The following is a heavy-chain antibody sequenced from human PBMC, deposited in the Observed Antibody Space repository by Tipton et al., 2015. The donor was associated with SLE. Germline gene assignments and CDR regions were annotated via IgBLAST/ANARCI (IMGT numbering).Heavy chain of an antibody. J-gene: IGHJ4*02. CDR1: GGSISDYY. CDR3: ATQSSSGTFDY. CDR2: VHYSGST. D-gene: IGHD6-13*01. V-gene: IGHV4-59*01. Sequence: LSCTVSGGSISDYYWSWIRQPPGKGLEWIGSVHYSGSTNYNASLKSRVTISVDTSKNQFSLKLSSVTAADTAVYYCATQSSSGTFDYWGQGTLVTVSS.